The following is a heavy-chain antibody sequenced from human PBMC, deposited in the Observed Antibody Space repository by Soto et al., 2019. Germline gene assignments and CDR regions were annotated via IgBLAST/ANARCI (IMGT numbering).Heavy chain of an antibody. CDR2: IYHSGST. D-gene: IGHD6-13*01. Sequence: SETLSLTCAVSGGSISSGGYSWSWIRQPPGKGLEWIGYIYHSGSTYYNPSLKSRVTISVDTSKNQFSLKLSSVTAADTAVYYCSRHSVSWYQVDYWGQGTLVPVSS. V-gene: IGHV4-30-2*01. J-gene: IGHJ4*02. CDR1: GGSISSGGYS. CDR3: SRHSVSWYQVDY.